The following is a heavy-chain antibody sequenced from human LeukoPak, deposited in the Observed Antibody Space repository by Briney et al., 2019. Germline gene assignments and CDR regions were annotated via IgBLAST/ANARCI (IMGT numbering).Heavy chain of an antibody. CDR1: GFTFSSYN. J-gene: IGHJ4*02. CDR2: IGSSSSYI. CDR3: ASASYCSSTSCYLDFDY. D-gene: IGHD2-2*01. Sequence: GGSLRLSCAASGFTFSSYNMDWVRQAPGKGLEWVSSIGSSSSYIYYADSVKGRFTISRDNAKNSLYLQMNSLRAEDTAVYYCASASYCSSTSCYLDFDYGGQGTLVTVSS. V-gene: IGHV3-21*01.